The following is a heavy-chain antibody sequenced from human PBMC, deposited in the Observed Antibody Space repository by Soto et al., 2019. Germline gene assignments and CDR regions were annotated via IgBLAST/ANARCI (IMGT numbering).Heavy chain of an antibody. Sequence: SVTCGVEGGSCSGYYWIRLRQPPGKGLEWIGEINHSGSTNYNPSLKSRVTISVDTSKNQFSLKLSSVTAADTAVYYCARGQRVLDYYGMDVWGQGTTVTVSS. D-gene: IGHD3-10*01. J-gene: IGHJ6*02. CDR2: INHSGST. CDR1: GGSCSGYY. CDR3: ARGQRVLDYYGMDV. V-gene: IGHV4-34*01.